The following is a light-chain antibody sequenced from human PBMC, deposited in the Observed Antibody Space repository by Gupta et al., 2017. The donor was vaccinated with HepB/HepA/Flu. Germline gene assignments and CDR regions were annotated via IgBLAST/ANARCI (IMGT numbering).Light chain of an antibody. V-gene: IGLV3-1*01. J-gene: IGLJ2*01. Sequence: YELIQSPSVSVSPGQTATITCSGEKLGDKYACWYQQRPGQSPLFVIYQDNKRPSETPERFSGSNSGNTATLTITGTQAMDEDDYYCQAWDRNTVVFGGGTKLTVL. CDR2: QDN. CDR3: QAWDRNTVV. CDR1: KLGDKY.